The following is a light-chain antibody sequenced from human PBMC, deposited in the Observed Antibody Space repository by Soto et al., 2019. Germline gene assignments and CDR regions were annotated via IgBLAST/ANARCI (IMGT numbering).Light chain of an antibody. J-gene: IGLJ2*01. Sequence: SSELTQPPSVSVAPGQTARITCGGSRIGSQSVHWYQQRPGQAPVLVIYDDSDRRSGIPERFSGSKSGNTATLTISRVAAGDEADYYCQVWDSGSEHVVFGGGTKLTVL. CDR3: QVWDSGSEHVV. CDR2: DDS. CDR1: RIGSQS. V-gene: IGLV3-21*02.